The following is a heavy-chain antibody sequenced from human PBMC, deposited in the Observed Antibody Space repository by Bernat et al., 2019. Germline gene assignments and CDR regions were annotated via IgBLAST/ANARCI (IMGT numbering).Heavy chain of an antibody. CDR3: EKDRAPYCSGGSCYYFDY. J-gene: IGHJ4*02. Sequence: EVQLLESGGGLVQPGGSLRLSCAASGFTFSSYAMSWVRQAPGKGLEWVSAISGSGGSTYYADSVKGRFTISRDNSKNTLYLRMNSLRAEETAVYYCEKDRAPYCSGGSCYYFDYWGQGTLVTVSS. V-gene: IGHV3-23*01. CDR2: ISGSGGST. CDR1: GFTFSSYA. D-gene: IGHD2-15*01.